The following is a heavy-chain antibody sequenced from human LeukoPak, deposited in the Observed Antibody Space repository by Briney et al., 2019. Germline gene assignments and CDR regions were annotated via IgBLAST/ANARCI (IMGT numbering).Heavy chain of an antibody. J-gene: IGHJ4*02. Sequence: GGSLRLSCAASGFTFNTYSMSWVRQVPGKGPEWDATIGSTETFYAGSVKGRFTISRDDSKNTVFLQMDNLRAEDTALYYCARDYVSFNRVYDCFEFWGQGTQVTVS. CDR1: GFTFNTYS. V-gene: IGHV3-23*01. D-gene: IGHD3-16*01. CDR2: IGSTET. CDR3: ARDYVSFNRVYDCFEF.